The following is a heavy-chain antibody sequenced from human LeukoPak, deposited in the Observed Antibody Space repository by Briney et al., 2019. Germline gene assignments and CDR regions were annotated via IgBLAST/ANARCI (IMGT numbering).Heavy chain of an antibody. J-gene: IGHJ3*01. D-gene: IGHD3-10*01. V-gene: IGHV3-15*01. CDR2: IKSRTDGEAT. CDR1: EFSFSKMC. CDR3: TTNAGSYGIDV. Sequence: GGSLRLSCAASEFSFSKMCMSWVRQAPGKRLEWVGRIKSRTDGEATDYAAAVRGRFTISRDDSKNTLYLQMSSLKIEDTAVYYCTTNAGSYGIDVWGQGTMVTVSS.